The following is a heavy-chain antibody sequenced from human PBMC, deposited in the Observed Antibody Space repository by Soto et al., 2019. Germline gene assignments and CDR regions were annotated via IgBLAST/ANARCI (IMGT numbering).Heavy chain of an antibody. Sequence: SLRLSCSASGFTFNTYGMHWVRQAPGKGLEWVAVVSSSGNIKYYADSVKGRFTVSRDNSQNTMYLQMDSLRPEDTALYYCAKEGGLQGAERYRYDYWGQGTLVTVSS. CDR3: AKEGGLQGAERYRYDY. J-gene: IGHJ4*02. V-gene: IGHV3-30*18. CDR1: GFTFNTYG. D-gene: IGHD1-26*01. CDR2: VSSSGNIK.